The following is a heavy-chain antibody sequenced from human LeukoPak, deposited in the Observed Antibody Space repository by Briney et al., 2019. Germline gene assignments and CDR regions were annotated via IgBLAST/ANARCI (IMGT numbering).Heavy chain of an antibody. V-gene: IGHV3-23*01. CDR1: GFTFSSYA. D-gene: IGHD3-22*01. Sequence: GSLRLSCAASGFTFSSYAMSWVRQAPGKGLEWVSVITNSGGSTYYADSVKGRFTISRDNSKDTLYLQMNSLRAEDTAVYYCAKDYYDSSGYRGSAYWGQGTLVTVSS. CDR2: ITNSGGST. J-gene: IGHJ4*02. CDR3: AKDYYDSSGYRGSAY.